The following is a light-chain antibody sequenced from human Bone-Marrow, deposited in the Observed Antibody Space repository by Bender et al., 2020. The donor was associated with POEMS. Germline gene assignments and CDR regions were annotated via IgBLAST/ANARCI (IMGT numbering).Light chain of an antibody. Sequence: QSALTQPPSASGSPGESVTISCTGTSGDIGTYNYVSWYQQHPGKAPKLIIYEVIKRPSGVPDRLSGSKSGNTASLTISGLQAEDETDYYCFSYLGASTWVFGGGTKVTVL. CDR3: FSYLGASTWV. CDR1: SGDIGTYNY. V-gene: IGLV2-8*01. CDR2: EVI. J-gene: IGLJ3*02.